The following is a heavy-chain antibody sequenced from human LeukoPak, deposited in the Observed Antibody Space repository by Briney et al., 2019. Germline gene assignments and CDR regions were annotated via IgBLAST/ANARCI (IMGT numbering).Heavy chain of an antibody. V-gene: IGHV3-7*01. CDR3: ARGQMAGADY. CDR2: IKQDGSEK. J-gene: IGHJ4*02. CDR1: GFSFSDYD. Sequence: GGSLRLSCSASGFSFSDYDMNWFRQAPGKGLEWVANIKQDGSEKYYVDSVKGRFTISRDNAKNSLYLQMNSLRAEDTAVYYCARGQMAGADYWGQGTLVTVSS. D-gene: IGHD5-24*01.